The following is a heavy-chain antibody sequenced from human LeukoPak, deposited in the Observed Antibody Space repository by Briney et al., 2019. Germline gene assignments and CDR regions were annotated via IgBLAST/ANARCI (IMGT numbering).Heavy chain of an antibody. CDR3: ARLYGSGSRNDY. J-gene: IGHJ4*02. D-gene: IGHD3-10*01. V-gene: IGHV4-59*08. Sequence: VKPSETLSFTCTVSGGSISSYYWSWIRQPPGKGLEWIGYIYYSGSTNYNPSLKSRVTISVDTSKNQFSLKLSSVTAADTAVYYCARLYGSGSRNDYWGQGTLVTVSS. CDR1: GGSISSYY. CDR2: IYYSGST.